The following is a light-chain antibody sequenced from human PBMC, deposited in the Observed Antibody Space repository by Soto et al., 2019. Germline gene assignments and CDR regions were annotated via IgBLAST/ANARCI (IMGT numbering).Light chain of an antibody. J-gene: IGLJ1*01. Sequence: SYELTQPPSVTVAPGQTATITCGGDNIGSESVHWYQQKPGQAPVLVVYDDSDRPSGIPERFSGSNSGNTATLTISRAEAGDEADYYCQLWSSSSDYYVFG. CDR1: NIGSES. CDR3: QLWSSSSDYYV. CDR2: DDS. V-gene: IGLV3-21*02.